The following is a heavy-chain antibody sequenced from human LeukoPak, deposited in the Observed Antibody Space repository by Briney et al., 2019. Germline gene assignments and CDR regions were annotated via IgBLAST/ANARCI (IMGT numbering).Heavy chain of an antibody. J-gene: IGHJ5*02. CDR2: ISSSSSYI. CDR1: GFTFSSYS. V-gene: IGHV3-21*01. D-gene: IGHD1-1*01. CDR3: AREGTAGTNLNWFDP. Sequence: KPGGSLRLSCAASGFTFSSYSMNWVRQAPGKGLEWVSSISSSSSYIYYADSVKGRFTISRDNAKNSLYLQMNSLRAEDTAVYYCAREGTAGTNLNWFDPWGQGTLVTVSS.